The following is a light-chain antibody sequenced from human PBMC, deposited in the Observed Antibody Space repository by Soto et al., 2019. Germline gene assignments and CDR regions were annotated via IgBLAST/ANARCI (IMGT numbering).Light chain of an antibody. CDR2: GNS. CDR3: QSYASSLCVRV. V-gene: IGLV1-40*01. J-gene: IGLJ3*02. CDR1: SSNIGAGYD. Sequence: QSVLTQPPSVSGAPGQRVTISCTGSSSNIGAGYDVHWYQQLPGTAPKLLIYGNSNRPSGVPDRFSGSKSGTSASLAITGLQAEDEADYSCQSYASSLCVRVFVGGTKVPVL.